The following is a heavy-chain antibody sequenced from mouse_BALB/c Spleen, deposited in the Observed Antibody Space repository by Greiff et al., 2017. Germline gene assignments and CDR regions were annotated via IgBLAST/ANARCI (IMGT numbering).Heavy chain of an antibody. Sequence: EVQLVESGPGLVKPSQSLSLTCSVTGYSITSGYYWNWIRQLPGNKLEWMGYISYDGSNNYNPSLKNRISITRDTSKNQFFLKLNSVTTEDTATYYCARDPWAYFDYWGQGTTLTVSS. CDR3: ARDPWAYFDY. V-gene: IGHV3-6*02. J-gene: IGHJ2*01. CDR2: ISYDGSN. CDR1: GYSITSGYY.